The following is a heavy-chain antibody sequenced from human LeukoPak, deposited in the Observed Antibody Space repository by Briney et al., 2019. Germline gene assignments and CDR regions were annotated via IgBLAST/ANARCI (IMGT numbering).Heavy chain of an antibody. CDR2: ISGSGGST. Sequence: GGSLRLSCAASGFTFSSYAMSWVRQAPGKGLEWVSAISGSGGSTYYADSVKGRFTISRDNSKNTLYLQMNSLRAEDTAVYYCATRFGGLLWFGELKYWGQGTLVTVSS. D-gene: IGHD3-10*01. CDR1: GFTFSSYA. CDR3: ATRFGGLLWFGELKY. J-gene: IGHJ4*02. V-gene: IGHV3-23*01.